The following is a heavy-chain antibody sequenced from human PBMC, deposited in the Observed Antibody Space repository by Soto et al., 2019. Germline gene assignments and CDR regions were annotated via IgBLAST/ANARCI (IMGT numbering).Heavy chain of an antibody. D-gene: IGHD2-15*01. V-gene: IGHV1-18*04. CDR2: ISAYNGNT. J-gene: IGHJ6*02. Sequence: ASVKVSCRASGYTFTSYGISWVRQAPGQGLDWMGWISAYNGNTKYAQDLQGRVTMTTDTSTSTAYMELRSLRSDDTAMYYCARFSGGSYNTYYFYYGMDVWGQGTTVTVSS. CDR3: ARFSGGSYNTYYFYYGMDV. CDR1: GYTFTSYG.